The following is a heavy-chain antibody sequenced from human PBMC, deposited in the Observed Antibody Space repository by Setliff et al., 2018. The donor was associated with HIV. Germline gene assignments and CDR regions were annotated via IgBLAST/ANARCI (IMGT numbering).Heavy chain of an antibody. V-gene: IGHV3-30*18. D-gene: IGHD3-3*01. CDR2: ISYDGSAT. Sequence: GSLRLSCVASGFNFNKYAMHWVRQAPGKGLECVGLISYDGSATYYADSVKGRFTISRDNSKNTLFLQMDSLRAEDTALYYCAKQRYYDGNDGFDVWGQGTMVTVSS. CDR1: GFNFNKYA. J-gene: IGHJ3*01. CDR3: AKQRYYDGNDGFDV.